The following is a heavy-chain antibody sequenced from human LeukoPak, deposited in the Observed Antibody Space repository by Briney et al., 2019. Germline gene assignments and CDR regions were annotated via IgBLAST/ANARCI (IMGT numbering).Heavy chain of an antibody. CDR3: ATGGAYTSGRYNI. CDR1: GGSVGGYY. D-gene: IGHD6-19*01. J-gene: IGHJ4*02. V-gene: IGHV4-4*09. CDR2: IFSTGGT. Sequence: PSETLSLTCTVSGGSVGGYYWTWIRQPPGGRLQWIGFIFSTGGTNYNPSLKSRVAISTDTSKNQVSLRVTSVTAADSAVYYCATGGAYTSGRYNIWGQGTLVSVSS.